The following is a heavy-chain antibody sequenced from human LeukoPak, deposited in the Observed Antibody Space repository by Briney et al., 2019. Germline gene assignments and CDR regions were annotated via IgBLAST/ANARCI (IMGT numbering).Heavy chain of an antibody. CDR2: IYTSGST. CDR3: ASNYDFWSGYYHFDY. CDR1: GGSISSYY. D-gene: IGHD3-3*01. Sequence: SETLSLTCTVSGGSISSYYWSWIRQPAGKGLEWIGRIYTSGSTNYNPSLKSRVTISVDKSKNQFSLKLSSVTAADTAVYYCASNYDFWSGYYHFDYWGQGTLVSVSS. J-gene: IGHJ4*02. V-gene: IGHV4-4*07.